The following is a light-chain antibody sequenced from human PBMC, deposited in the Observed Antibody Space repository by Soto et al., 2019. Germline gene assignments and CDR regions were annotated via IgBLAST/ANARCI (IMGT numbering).Light chain of an antibody. V-gene: IGKV3-20*01. Sequence: EIVMTQSPATLSVSPGERATLSCRASQSVSSSYLAWYQQKPGQAPRLLIYGASSRATGIPDRFSGSGSGTDFTLTISRLEPEDFAVYYRQQYGSSFTFGPGTKVDIK. CDR1: QSVSSSY. J-gene: IGKJ3*01. CDR3: QQYGSSFT. CDR2: GAS.